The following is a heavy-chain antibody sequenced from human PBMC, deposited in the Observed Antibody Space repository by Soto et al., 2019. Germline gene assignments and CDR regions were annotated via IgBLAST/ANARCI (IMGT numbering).Heavy chain of an antibody. CDR3: ARNRLRQYYYGMDV. J-gene: IGHJ6*02. CDR2: IYPSDSDT. CDR1: GYNFAGYW. Sequence: PGESLKISCKGSGYNFAGYWIAWVRQMRGKGLELMGIIYPSDSDTRYRPSFQGQVTISADKSISSAYLQWSSLKASDTAMYYCARNRLRQYYYGMDVWGQGTTVTVSS. D-gene: IGHD3-10*01. V-gene: IGHV5-51*01.